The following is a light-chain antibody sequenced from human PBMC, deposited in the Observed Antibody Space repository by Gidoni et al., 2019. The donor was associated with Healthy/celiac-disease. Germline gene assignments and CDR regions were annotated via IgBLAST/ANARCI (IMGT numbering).Light chain of an antibody. CDR2: DAS. J-gene: IGKJ1*01. Sequence: EIVLTQSPATLSLSPGQRATLSCSASQSVSSYLAWYQQKPGQAPRLLIYDASNRATGIPARFSGSGFGTDFTLTISSLEPEDFAVYYCQHRTFGQGTKVEIK. CDR3: QHRT. V-gene: IGKV3-11*01. CDR1: QSVSSY.